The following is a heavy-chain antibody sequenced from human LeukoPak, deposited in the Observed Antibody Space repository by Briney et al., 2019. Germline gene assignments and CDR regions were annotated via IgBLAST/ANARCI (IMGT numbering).Heavy chain of an antibody. J-gene: IGHJ5*02. V-gene: IGHV3-21*01. D-gene: IGHD3-10*01. CDR1: GFTFSSYS. CDR3: ATSYGSGSYGAYNWFDP. CDR2: ISSSSSYI. Sequence: GGSLRLSCAASGFTFSSYSMNWVRQAPGKGLEWVSSISSSSSYIYYADSVKGRFTISRDNAKNSLYLQMNSLRAEDTAVYYCATSYGSGSYGAYNWFDPWGQGTLVTVSS.